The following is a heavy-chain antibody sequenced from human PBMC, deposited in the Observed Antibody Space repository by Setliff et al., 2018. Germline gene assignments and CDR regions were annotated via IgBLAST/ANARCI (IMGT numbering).Heavy chain of an antibody. CDR3: TTAHYTGNSRTLDF. J-gene: IGHJ4*02. D-gene: IGHD1-26*01. Sequence: PGGSLRLSCAASGFTFSTAWMNWVRQAPGKGLEWVGRIKGEIAGGTTDYGAPVKGRFTISRDDSKNTLLLQMNNLKTEDTALYYCTTAHYTGNSRTLDFWGPGTLVTVSS. V-gene: IGHV3-15*07. CDR1: GFTFSTAW. CDR2: IKGEIAGGTT.